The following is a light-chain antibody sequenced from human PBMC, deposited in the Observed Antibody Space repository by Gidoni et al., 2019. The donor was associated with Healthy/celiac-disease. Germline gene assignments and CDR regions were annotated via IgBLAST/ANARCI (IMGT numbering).Light chain of an antibody. CDR2: QDS. CDR1: KLGDKY. Sequence: SYELTQPPSVSVSPGQTASITCSGDKLGDKYACWYQQKPGQSPVLVIYQDSKRPSRIPARFSGSNSGNTATLTIRGTQAMDEADYYCQAWDSSTVVFGGGTKLTVL. V-gene: IGLV3-1*01. CDR3: QAWDSSTVV. J-gene: IGLJ2*01.